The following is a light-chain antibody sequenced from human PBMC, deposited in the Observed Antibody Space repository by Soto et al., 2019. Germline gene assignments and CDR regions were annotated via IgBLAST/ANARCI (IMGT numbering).Light chain of an antibody. CDR2: GAS. CDR1: QNVSHN. Sequence: EIVMTQSPATLSVSPGERATLSCRASQNVSHNLAWYQQKPGQAPRLLIYGASTRATGLPARFSGSGSGTEFTLTISSLQSEDFAVYYCQQCNNWPRTFGQGTKVDIK. J-gene: IGKJ2*01. CDR3: QQCNNWPRT. V-gene: IGKV3-15*01.